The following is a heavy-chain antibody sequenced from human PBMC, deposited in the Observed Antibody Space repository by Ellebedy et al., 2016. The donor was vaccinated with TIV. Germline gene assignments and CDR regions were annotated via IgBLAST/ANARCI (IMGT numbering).Heavy chain of an antibody. CDR3: ARDLRGSSGWGDYYYYYGMDV. CDR2: ISTHNDNR. J-gene: IGHJ6*02. D-gene: IGHD6-19*01. CDR1: GYTFSTYG. V-gene: IGHV1-18*01. Sequence: ASVKVSXXTSGYTFSTYGISWVRQAPGHGLEWMGWISTHNDNRYSAENLQGRVTMTTDPSTTTAYMELRSLRSDDTAVYYCARDLRGSSGWGDYYYYYGMDVWGQGTTVTVSS.